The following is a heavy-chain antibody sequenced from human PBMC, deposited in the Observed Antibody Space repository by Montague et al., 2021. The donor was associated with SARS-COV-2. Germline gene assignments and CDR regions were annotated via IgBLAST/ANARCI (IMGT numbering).Heavy chain of an antibody. CDR2: IYYSGST. CDR3: ARAFIAAAGTTSFDY. CDR1: GGSTSSSSYF. V-gene: IGHV4-39*01. D-gene: IGHD6-13*01. J-gene: IGHJ4*02. Sequence: SETLSLTCTVSGGSTSSSSYFWGWIRQPPGKGLEWIGSIYYSGSTYYNPSLKSRVTISVDTSKNQFSLKLSSVTAADTAMYYCARAFIAAAGTTSFDYWGQGTLVTVSS.